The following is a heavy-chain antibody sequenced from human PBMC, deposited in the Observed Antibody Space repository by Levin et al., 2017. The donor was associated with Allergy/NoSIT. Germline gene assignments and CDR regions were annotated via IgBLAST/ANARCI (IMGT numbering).Heavy chain of an antibody. D-gene: IGHD3-10*01. CDR2: INHSGST. Sequence: SETLSLTCAVYGGSFSGYYWSWIRQPPGKGLEWIGEINHSGSTNYNPSLKSRVTISVDTSKNQFSLKLSSVTAADTAVYYCARKSSPYYYGSGSYRGAFDIWGQGTMVTVSS. V-gene: IGHV4-34*01. CDR1: GGSFSGYY. CDR3: ARKSSPYYYGSGSYRGAFDI. J-gene: IGHJ3*02.